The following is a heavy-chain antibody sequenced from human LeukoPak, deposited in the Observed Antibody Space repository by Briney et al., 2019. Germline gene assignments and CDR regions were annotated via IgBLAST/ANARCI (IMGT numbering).Heavy chain of an antibody. J-gene: IGHJ6*03. V-gene: IGHV1-69*06. D-gene: IGHD3-22*01. CDR3: ARARPYYGSSAPFRTSYYMDV. CDR2: IIPIFGTA. CDR1: GGTFSSYA. Sequence: SVKVSCKASGGTFSSYAISWVRQAPGQGLEWMGGIIPIFGTANYAQKFQGRVTITADKSTSTAYMELSSLRSEDTAVYYCARARPYYGSSAPFRTSYYMDVWGKGTTVTVSS.